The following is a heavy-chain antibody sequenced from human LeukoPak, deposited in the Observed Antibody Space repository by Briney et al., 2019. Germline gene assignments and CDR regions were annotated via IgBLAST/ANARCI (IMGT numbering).Heavy chain of an antibody. CDR1: GGAISSYH. Sequence: SETLSLTCAVSGGAISSYHWSWLRQPPGKGLECIGYIYYSGSTNYNPSLKSRVTISVDTSKNQFSLKLSSVTAADTAVYYCARERVVRGVIARDDAFDIWGQGTMVTVSS. V-gene: IGHV4-59*01. J-gene: IGHJ3*02. CDR3: ARERVVRGVIARDDAFDI. D-gene: IGHD3-10*01. CDR2: IYYSGST.